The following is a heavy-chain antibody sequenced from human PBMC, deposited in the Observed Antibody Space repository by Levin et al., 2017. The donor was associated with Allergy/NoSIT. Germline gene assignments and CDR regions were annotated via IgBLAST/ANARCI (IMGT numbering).Heavy chain of an antibody. V-gene: IGHV3-7*01. CDR2: INQDGSEN. CDR3: AREGRPGGVAGCQY. D-gene: IGHD2-15*01. J-gene: IGHJ1*01. Sequence: GGSLRLSCAASGFTFSSYWMSWVRQAPGKGLEWVANINQDGSENNYVDSVKGRFTISRDNAGNSLYLQMNSLRAEDTAVYYCAREGRPGGVAGCQYWGQGTLVTVSA. CDR1: GFTFSSYW.